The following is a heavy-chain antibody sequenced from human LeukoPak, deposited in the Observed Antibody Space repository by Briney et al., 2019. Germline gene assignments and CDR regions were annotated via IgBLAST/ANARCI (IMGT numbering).Heavy chain of an antibody. J-gene: IGHJ4*02. V-gene: IGHV3-23*01. CDR1: GFTFSSYA. CDR2: ISGSTGVT. CDR3: AREPAV. Sequence: PGGSLRLSCTASGFTFSSYAMSWVRQAPGKGLEWVSAISGSTGVTYYADSVRGRFTISRDNSKSTLFLQMDSLRADDTAVYFCAREPAVWGQETLVTVSS.